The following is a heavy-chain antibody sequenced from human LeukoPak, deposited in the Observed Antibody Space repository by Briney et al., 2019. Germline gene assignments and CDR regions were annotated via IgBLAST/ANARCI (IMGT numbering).Heavy chain of an antibody. J-gene: IGHJ3*02. CDR1: GGSISSSSYY. CDR3: ARSIVVVVAATHDAFDI. D-gene: IGHD2-15*01. Sequence: SETLSLTCTVSGGSISSSSYYWGWIRQPPGKGLEWIGSIYYSGSTYYNPSLKSRVTISVDTSKNQFSLKLSSVTAADTAVCYCARSIVVVVAATHDAFDIWGQGTMVTVSS. V-gene: IGHV4-39*07. CDR2: IYYSGST.